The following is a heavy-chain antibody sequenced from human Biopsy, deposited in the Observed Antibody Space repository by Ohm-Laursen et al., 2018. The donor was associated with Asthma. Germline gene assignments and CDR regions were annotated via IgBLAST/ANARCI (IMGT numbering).Heavy chain of an antibody. D-gene: IGHD3-3*01. CDR1: GFTFSTYA. J-gene: IGHJ4*02. Sequence: SLRLSCTASGFTFSTYAMHWVRQAPGKGLEWVAVISYDGSNKYYADSVKGRFTISRDNSKDTLYLQMNSLRAEDTAVYYCASQSSGPDFWSGYYYFDYWGQGTLVTVSS. V-gene: IGHV3-30-3*01. CDR3: ASQSSGPDFWSGYYYFDY. CDR2: ISYDGSNK.